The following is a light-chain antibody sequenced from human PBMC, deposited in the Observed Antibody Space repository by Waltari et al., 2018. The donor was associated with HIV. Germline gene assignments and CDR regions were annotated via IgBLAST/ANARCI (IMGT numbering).Light chain of an antibody. CDR3: CSYVGGPFV. CDR2: DVN. CDR1: DSAVRKYDF. J-gene: IGLJ1*01. Sequence: QSALTQPASVSGSLGQSVNMSCSASDSAVRKYDFVSWYQHNPGQAPHLIIYDVNTRPSGVSLRFSGSKSGNTASLTISGLQAEDEADYYCCSYVGGPFVFGSGT. V-gene: IGLV2-23*02.